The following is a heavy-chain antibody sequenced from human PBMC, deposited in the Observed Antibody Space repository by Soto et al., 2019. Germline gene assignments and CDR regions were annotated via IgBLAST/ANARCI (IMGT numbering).Heavy chain of an antibody. V-gene: IGHV1-8*01. J-gene: IGHJ5*02. CDR1: GYSFTNND. CDR3: ARMATFGSLNWFDP. Sequence: QVKLVQSGAEVREPGASVKVSCKASGYSFTNNDVSWVRQATGQGLEWMGWMNPGSGDTGYALKFQGRVTMTRNIPIATAYMEPSSLRSDDTAIYYCARMATFGSLNWFDPWGQGTLVTVSS. CDR2: MNPGSGDT. D-gene: IGHD3-16*01.